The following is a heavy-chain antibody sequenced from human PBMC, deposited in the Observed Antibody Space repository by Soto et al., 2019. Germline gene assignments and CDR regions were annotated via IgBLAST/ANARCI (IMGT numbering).Heavy chain of an antibody. V-gene: IGHV3-13*04. Sequence: KGLEWVSAIGTAGDTYYPGSVKGRFTISRENDKNSLYLQMNSLRAGDTAVYYCFMFHAVDGIRAVRSVSAFLLNRSSDL. CDR2: IGTAGDT. D-gene: IGHD3-10*02. CDR3: FMFHAVDGIRAVRSVSAFLLNRSSDL. J-gene: IGHJ2*01.